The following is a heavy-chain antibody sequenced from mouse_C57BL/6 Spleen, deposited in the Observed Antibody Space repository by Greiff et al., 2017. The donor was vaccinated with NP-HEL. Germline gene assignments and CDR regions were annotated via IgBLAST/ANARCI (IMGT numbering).Heavy chain of an antibody. CDR3: AREGGFGSNFDY. Sequence: EVQGVESGGGLVKPGGSLKLSCAASGFTFSSYAMSWVRQTPEKRLEWVATISDGGSYTYYPDNVKGRFTISRDNAKNNLYLQMSHLKSEDTAMYYYAREGGFGSNFDYWGQGTTLTVSS. CDR2: ISDGGSYT. CDR1: GFTFSSYA. J-gene: IGHJ2*01. V-gene: IGHV5-4*01.